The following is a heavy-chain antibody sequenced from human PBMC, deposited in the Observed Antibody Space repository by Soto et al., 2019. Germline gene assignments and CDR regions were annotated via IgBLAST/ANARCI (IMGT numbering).Heavy chain of an antibody. CDR3: ASQSCYDWDYFDY. D-gene: IGHD5-12*01. CDR2: ISGSGGST. J-gene: IGHJ4*02. CDR1: GFTFSSYA. Sequence: VSLRLSCAASGFTFSSYAMSWVRQAPGKGLEWVSAISGSGGSTYYADSVKGRFTISRDNSKNTLYLQMNSLRAEDTAVYYCASQSCYDWDYFDYWGQGTLVTVSS. V-gene: IGHV3-23*01.